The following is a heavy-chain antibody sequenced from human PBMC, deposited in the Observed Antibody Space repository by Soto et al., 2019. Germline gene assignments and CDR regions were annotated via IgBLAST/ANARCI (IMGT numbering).Heavy chain of an antibody. CDR2: ISSSSSYI. Sequence: GSLRLSCAASGFTFSSYSMNWVRQAPGKGLEWVSSISSSSSYIYYADSVKGRFTISRDNAKNSLYLQMNSLRAEDTAVYYCARGGAARPEPYYYYYMDVWGKGTTVTVSS. V-gene: IGHV3-21*01. CDR1: GFTFSSYS. D-gene: IGHD6-6*01. J-gene: IGHJ6*03. CDR3: ARGGAARPEPYYYYYMDV.